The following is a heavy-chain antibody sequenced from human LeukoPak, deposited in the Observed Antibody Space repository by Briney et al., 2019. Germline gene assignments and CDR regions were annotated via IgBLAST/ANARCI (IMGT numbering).Heavy chain of an antibody. CDR2: IYHSGST. Sequence: SETLSLTCTVSGGSISSSSYYWGWIRQPPGKGLEWIGSIYHSGSTYYNPSLKSRVTISVDTSKNQFSLKLSSVTAADTAVYYCARDHMVRGVIDYWGQGTLVTVSS. CDR3: ARDHMVRGVIDY. V-gene: IGHV4-39*07. D-gene: IGHD3-10*01. CDR1: GGSISSSSYY. J-gene: IGHJ4*02.